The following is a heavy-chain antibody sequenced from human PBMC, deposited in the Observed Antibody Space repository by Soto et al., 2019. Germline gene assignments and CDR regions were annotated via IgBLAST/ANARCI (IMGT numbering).Heavy chain of an antibody. V-gene: IGHV3-23*01. CDR2: ISGSGGST. CDR1: GFTFSSYA. J-gene: IGHJ4*02. D-gene: IGHD3-3*01. Sequence: EVQLLESGGGLLQPGVSLRLSCAASGFTFSSYAMSWVRQAPGRGLEWVSAISGSGGSTYYADSVKGRFTISRDNSKNTLYLQMNSLRVEDTAVYYCAKLAAENPWSGYYTDMYFDYWGQGTLVTVSS. CDR3: AKLAAENPWSGYYTDMYFDY.